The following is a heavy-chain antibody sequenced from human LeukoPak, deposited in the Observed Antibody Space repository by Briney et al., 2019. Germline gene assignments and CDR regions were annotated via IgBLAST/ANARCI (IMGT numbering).Heavy chain of an antibody. Sequence: SQTLSLTCTVSGVSISSGGYYWSWIRQHPGKGLEWIGYIYYSGSTYYNPSLKSRVTISVDTSKNQFSLKLSSVTAADTAVYYCARDVPQGYSNWFDPWGQGTLVTVSS. V-gene: IGHV4-31*03. J-gene: IGHJ5*02. CDR3: ARDVPQGYSNWFDP. D-gene: IGHD1-1*01. CDR1: GVSISSGGYY. CDR2: IYYSGST.